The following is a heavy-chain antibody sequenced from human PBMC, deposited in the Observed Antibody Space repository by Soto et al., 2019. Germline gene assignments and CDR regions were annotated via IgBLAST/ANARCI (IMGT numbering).Heavy chain of an antibody. CDR3: ARTKCSGGTCYSWSLDY. D-gene: IGHD2-15*01. CDR1: GGSITTGGYY. CDR2: RYYSEST. V-gene: IGHV4-31*03. J-gene: IGHJ4*02. Sequence: PSETLSLTCTVAGGSITTGGYYWSWIRQLPGKGLEWIGHRYYSESTYYNPSLKSRVSISLDTSKNQFSLKLSFVTAADTAMYYCARTKCSGGTCYSWSLDYWGQGTPVTAS.